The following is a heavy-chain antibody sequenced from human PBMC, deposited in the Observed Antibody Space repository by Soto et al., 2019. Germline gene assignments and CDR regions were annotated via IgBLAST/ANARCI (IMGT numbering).Heavy chain of an antibody. V-gene: IGHV3-23*01. CDR2: IGATGGNT. D-gene: IGHD3-22*01. J-gene: IGHJ4*02. CDR1: GFTFRSYA. Sequence: GGSLRLSCAASGFTFRSYAMSWVRQAPGKGLEWVSGIGATGGNTYYADSVKGRFTISRDNSNNTLYLQMNSLRAEDTAVYYWAKGTYTMMAVALDYSGQGTLATVSS. CDR3: AKGTYTMMAVALDY.